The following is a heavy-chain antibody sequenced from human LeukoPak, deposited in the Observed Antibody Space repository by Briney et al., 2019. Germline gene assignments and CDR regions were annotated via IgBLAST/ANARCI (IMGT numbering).Heavy chain of an antibody. CDR1: RGSFSGYY. V-gene: IGHV4-34*01. CDR3: ESAYGSGMSQRWFVP. D-gene: IGHD3-10*01. CDR2: INHSGST. Sequence: PSETLSLTCAVYRGSFSGYYWSWIRQPPGKGLGWIEEINHSGSTNYNPSLKSRVTISVDTSKNQFSLKLSSVIAPGTAVYSCESAYGSGMSQRWFVPWGGRTKVTVCS. J-gene: IGHJ5*02.